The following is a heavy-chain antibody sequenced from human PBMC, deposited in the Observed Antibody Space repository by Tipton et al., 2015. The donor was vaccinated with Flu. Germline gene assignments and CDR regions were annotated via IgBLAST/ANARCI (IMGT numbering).Heavy chain of an antibody. CDR2: ISGGGSTT. D-gene: IGHD3-22*01. CDR1: GFTFSSYE. V-gene: IGHV3-48*03. CDR3: ARVPPKAYHYDSSAYEPAQYFYH. Sequence: SLRLSCAASGFTFSSYEMKWVRQAPGKGLEWISYISGGGSTTYYADSVKGRFTISRDNAKNSLYLQMNSLRAEDTAVYYCARVPPKAYHYDSSAYEPAQYFYHWGQGTLVTVSS. J-gene: IGHJ1*01.